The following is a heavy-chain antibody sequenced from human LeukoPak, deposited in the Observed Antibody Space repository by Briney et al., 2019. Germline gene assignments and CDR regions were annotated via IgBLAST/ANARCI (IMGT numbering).Heavy chain of an antibody. Sequence: QSGGSLRLSCAASGFTFSSYWMSWVRQAPGKGLEWVANIKQDGSEKYYVESVKGRFTISRDNAKNSLYLQMNSLRAEDTAVYYCAELGITMIGGVWGKGTTVTISS. J-gene: IGHJ6*04. CDR1: GFTFSSYW. CDR3: AELGITMIGGV. V-gene: IGHV3-7*01. CDR2: IKQDGSEK. D-gene: IGHD3-10*02.